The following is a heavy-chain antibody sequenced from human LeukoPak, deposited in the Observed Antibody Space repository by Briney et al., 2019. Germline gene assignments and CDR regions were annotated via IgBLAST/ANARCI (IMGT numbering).Heavy chain of an antibody. CDR1: GDSISSGRYS. J-gene: IGHJ5*02. CDR2: IYHSGST. V-gene: IGHV4-30-2*01. Sequence: PSESLSPTCAVSGDSISSGRYSWSWIRQPPGKGLEWIGYIYHSGSTYYNPSLKSRVTISVDRSKNQFSLKLSSVTAADTAVYYCARLVNWFDPWGQGTLVTVSS. CDR3: ARLVNWFDP.